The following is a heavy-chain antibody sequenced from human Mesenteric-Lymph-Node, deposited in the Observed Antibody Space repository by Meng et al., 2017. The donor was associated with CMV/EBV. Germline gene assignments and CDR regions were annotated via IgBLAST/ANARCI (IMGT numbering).Heavy chain of an antibody. J-gene: IGHJ3*02. CDR3: ARFNWGARAFDI. CDR2: IRYDGSNK. Sequence: GESLKISCAASGFTFSSYGMHWVRQAPGKGLEWVAFIRYDGSNKYYADSVKGRFTISRDNSKNTLYLQMNSLRAEDTAVYYCARFNWGARAFDIWGQGTMVTVSS. CDR1: GFTFSSYG. V-gene: IGHV3-30*02. D-gene: IGHD7-27*01.